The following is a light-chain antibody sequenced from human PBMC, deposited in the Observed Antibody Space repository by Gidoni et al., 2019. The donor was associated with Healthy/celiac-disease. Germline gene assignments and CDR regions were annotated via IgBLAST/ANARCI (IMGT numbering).Light chain of an antibody. CDR2: AAS. J-gene: IGKJ5*01. CDR1: QGISSY. CDR3: QQLNSYPPA. V-gene: IGKV1-9*01. Sequence: DIQLTQSPSFLSASVGDRVTITCRASQGISSYLAWYQQKPGKAPKLLIYAASTLQSGVPSRFSGSGSGTEFTLTINSLQPEDFATYYCQQLNSYPPAFGQGTRLEIK.